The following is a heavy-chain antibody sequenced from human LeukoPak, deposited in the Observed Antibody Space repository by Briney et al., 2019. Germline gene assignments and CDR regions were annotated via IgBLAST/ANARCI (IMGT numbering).Heavy chain of an antibody. V-gene: IGHV3-7*01. J-gene: IGHJ4*02. Sequence: PGGSLRLSCAASGFTFSSYWLSRVRQAPGKGLEWVANIKQDGSEKYYVDSVKGRFTISRDNAKNSLYLQMNSLRAEDTAVYYCARGGDYGDYDFFDYWGQGTLVTVSS. D-gene: IGHD4-17*01. CDR3: ARGGDYGDYDFFDY. CDR1: GFTFSSYW. CDR2: IKQDGSEK.